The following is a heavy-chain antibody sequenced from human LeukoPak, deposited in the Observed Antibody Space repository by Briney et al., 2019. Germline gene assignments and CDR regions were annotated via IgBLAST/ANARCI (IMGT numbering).Heavy chain of an antibody. V-gene: IGHV3-23*01. D-gene: IGHD4-17*01. CDR2: ISGGGDST. CDR1: GFTFTSYA. Sequence: GGSLRLSCAASGFTFTSYAMSWVRQAPGKGLEWVSAISGGGDSTYYADSVKGRFTISRDNSRNTLYLQMNSLRVEDTAVYYCAKVGKTTVTARFDYWGQGALVTVSS. CDR3: AKVGKTTVTARFDY. J-gene: IGHJ4*02.